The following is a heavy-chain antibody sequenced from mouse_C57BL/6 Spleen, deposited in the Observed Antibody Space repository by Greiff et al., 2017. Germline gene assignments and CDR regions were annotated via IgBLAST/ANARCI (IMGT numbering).Heavy chain of an antibody. D-gene: IGHD4-1*01. CDR3: ARRYYGSNWGCAV. V-gene: IGHV1-61*01. J-gene: IGHJ3*01. CDR1: GYTFTSYW. Sequence: QVQLQQSGAELVRPGASVKLSCKASGYTFTSYWMDWVKQRPGQGLEWIGKIHPSNGDTNYNQKFKGKATLTVDKSSSTAYMQLSSLTSEDSAVYYCARRYYGSNWGCAVGGTGTLVTVSA. CDR2: IHPSNGDT.